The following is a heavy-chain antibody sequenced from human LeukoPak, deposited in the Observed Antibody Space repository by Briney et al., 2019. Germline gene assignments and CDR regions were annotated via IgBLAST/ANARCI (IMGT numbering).Heavy chain of an antibody. CDR1: GFTFSEHW. D-gene: IGHD5-18*01. J-gene: IGHJ4*02. Sequence: GGSLRLSCAVSGFTFSEHWMHWVRQAPGKGLVWGSRINSDGSSTSYADSVKGRFTISRDNAKNTLYLQMNSLRAEDTAVYYCARDIEDTAMVVYYYFDYWGQGTLVTVSS. CDR3: ARDIEDTAMVVYYYFDY. V-gene: IGHV3-74*01. CDR2: INSDGSST.